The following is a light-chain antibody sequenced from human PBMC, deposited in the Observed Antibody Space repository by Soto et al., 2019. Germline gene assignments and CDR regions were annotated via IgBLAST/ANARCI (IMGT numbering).Light chain of an antibody. Sequence: EIVLTQSPGTLSLSPGERATLSCRASQSVSSSYLAWYQQKPGQAPRLLIYGASSRATGSPDRFSGSGSGTDFTLTISRLEPEDFAVYYCQQYGSSPYTFGQGTKLE. V-gene: IGKV3-20*01. CDR3: QQYGSSPYT. J-gene: IGKJ2*01. CDR1: QSVSSSY. CDR2: GAS.